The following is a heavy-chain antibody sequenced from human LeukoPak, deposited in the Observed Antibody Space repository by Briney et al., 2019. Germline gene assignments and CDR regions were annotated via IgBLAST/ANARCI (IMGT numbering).Heavy chain of an antibody. CDR2: ISSSNSYI. J-gene: IGHJ3*02. CDR3: ARDHYITMIVVEDAFDI. V-gene: IGHV3-21*01. CDR1: GFTFSTYS. Sequence: PGGSLRLSCAASGFTFSTYSMNWVRQSPGKGLEWVSFISSSNSYIYYGDSVKGRFTISRDNAKNSLYLEMNSLRAEDTAVYYCARDHYITMIVVEDAFDIWGQGTMVTVSS. D-gene: IGHD3-22*01.